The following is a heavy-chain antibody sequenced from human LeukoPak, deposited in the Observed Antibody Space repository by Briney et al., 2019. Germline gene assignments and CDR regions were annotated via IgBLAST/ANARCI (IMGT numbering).Heavy chain of an antibody. Sequence: GGSLSLSCAASGFTLSSYEMNWVRQAPGKGLEWVSYISSSGSTIYYADSVKGRFTISRDNAKNSLYLQMNSLRAEDTAGYYCASRGYSYGYGYWGQGTLVTASS. CDR2: ISSSGSTI. D-gene: IGHD5-18*01. CDR1: GFTLSSYE. J-gene: IGHJ4*02. CDR3: ASRGYSYGYGY. V-gene: IGHV3-48*03.